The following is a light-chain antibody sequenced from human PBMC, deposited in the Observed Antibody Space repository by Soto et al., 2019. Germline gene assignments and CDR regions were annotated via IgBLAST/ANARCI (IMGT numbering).Light chain of an antibody. CDR2: EGS. CDR1: SSDVGLYNY. V-gene: IGLV2-14*01. J-gene: IGLJ1*01. CDR3: GSYTSGSSYV. Sequence: QSVLTQPASVSGSPGQSITISCTGTSSDVGLYNYVSWYQQHPGKAPKLIIYEGSKRPSGVSNRFSGSKSGNTASLSVSGLQAEDEADYYCGSYTSGSSYVFGTGTKATVL.